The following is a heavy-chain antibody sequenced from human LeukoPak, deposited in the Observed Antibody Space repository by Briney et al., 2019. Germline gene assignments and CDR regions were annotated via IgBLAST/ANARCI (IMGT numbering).Heavy chain of an antibody. CDR2: IYFIVRT. J-gene: IGHJ2*01. D-gene: IGHD3-22*01. CDR1: VGSLSGGDYY. Sequence: SETLSLSCTVSVGSLSGGDYYCSSIRQPPGGGLGWSGYIYFIVRTYYNPSLKSRVTISLDTSKNTFSLKRRAVTAADTAVYYCARTSNLYYYDSSGDGPYFDLWGGGTLVSVSS. V-gene: IGHV4-30-4*08. CDR3: ARTSNLYYYDSSGDGPYFDL.